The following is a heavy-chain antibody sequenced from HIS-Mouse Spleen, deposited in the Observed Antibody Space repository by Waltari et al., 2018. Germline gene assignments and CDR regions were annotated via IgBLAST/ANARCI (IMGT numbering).Heavy chain of an antibody. CDR1: GGSISSSRHY. CDR2: IYYSGST. CDR3: AREIPYSSSWYDWYFDL. J-gene: IGHJ2*01. D-gene: IGHD6-13*01. V-gene: IGHV4-39*07. Sequence: QLQLQESGPGLVKPSETLSLTCTVPGGSISSSRHYWGWIRQPPGKGLEWFGSIYYSGSTYYNPSLKSRVTISVDTSKNQFSLKLSSVTAADTAVYYCAREIPYSSSWYDWYFDLWGRGTLVTVSS.